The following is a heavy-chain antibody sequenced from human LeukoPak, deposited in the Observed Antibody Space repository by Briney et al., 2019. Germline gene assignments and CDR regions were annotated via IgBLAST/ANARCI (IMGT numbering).Heavy chain of an antibody. Sequence: PSETLSLTCTVSGGSISSYYWSWIRQPAGKGLEWIGSIYYSGSTYYNPSLKSRVNISVDTAKNQFSLKLTSVAAADTAVYYCARIYCSSTTCYFPSWFDPWGQGTLVTVSS. V-gene: IGHV4-59*05. CDR3: ARIYCSSTTCYFPSWFDP. CDR2: IYYSGST. D-gene: IGHD2-2*01. J-gene: IGHJ5*02. CDR1: GGSISSYY.